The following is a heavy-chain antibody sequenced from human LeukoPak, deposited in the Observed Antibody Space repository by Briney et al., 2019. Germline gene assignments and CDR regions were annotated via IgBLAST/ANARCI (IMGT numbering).Heavy chain of an antibody. CDR3: ARDENYGIFFNVDY. CDR1: GYSFVLYG. Sequence: ASVKVSCKASGYSFVLYGISWVRQAPGEGPEWMGWISGSTGDTNYAQKFQGRVTMTVDTSSSTAYMELRSLRLDDMAVYYCARDENYGIFFNVDYWGQGTLVTVSS. D-gene: IGHD4-17*01. J-gene: IGHJ4*02. CDR2: ISGSTGDT. V-gene: IGHV1-18*03.